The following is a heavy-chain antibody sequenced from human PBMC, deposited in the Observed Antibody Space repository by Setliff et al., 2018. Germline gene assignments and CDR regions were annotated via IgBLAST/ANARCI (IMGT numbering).Heavy chain of an antibody. D-gene: IGHD2-2*01. CDR3: RLAHCNTTSCEEALDF. J-gene: IGHJ4*02. Sequence: NPSETLSLTCAVYGDSFSDYYWSWIRQPPGKGLEWIEEINHSGSANYNPSLKSRVTMSVDTSKNQFSLNLNSVTAADTAVYYFRLAHCNTTSCEEALDFWSQGTLVTVSS. CDR1: GDSFSDYY. V-gene: IGHV4-34*01. CDR2: INHSGSA.